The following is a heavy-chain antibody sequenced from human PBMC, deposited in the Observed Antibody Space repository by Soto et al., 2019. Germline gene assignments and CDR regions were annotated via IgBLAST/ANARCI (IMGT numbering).Heavy chain of an antibody. V-gene: IGHV4-39*01. CDR1: GGSVSSGSYY. J-gene: IGHJ3*02. CDR2: VYYSGTT. CDR3: ARQTDSYYSFDAFDI. D-gene: IGHD3-22*01. Sequence: QLQLQESGPGLLKPSETLSPTCTVSGGSVSSGSYYWAWIRQPPGKGLEWIGNVYYSGTTNYNPSLESRVTISVDTSKNQFSLKLNSVTAADTAVYYCARQTDSYYSFDAFDIWGQGTVVTVSS.